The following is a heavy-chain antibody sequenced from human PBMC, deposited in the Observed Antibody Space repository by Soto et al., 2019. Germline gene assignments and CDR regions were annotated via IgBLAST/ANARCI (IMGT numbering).Heavy chain of an antibody. CDR1: GGTFSSYA. CDR3: ARVEGPLYSDYGDYGYFDY. Sequence: SVKVSCKASGGTFSSYAISWVRQAPGQGLEWMGGIIPIFGTANYAQKFQGRVTITADESTSTAYMELSSLRSEDTAVYYCARVEGPLYSDYGDYGYFDYWGQGTLVTVSS. J-gene: IGHJ4*02. CDR2: IIPIFGTA. D-gene: IGHD4-17*01. V-gene: IGHV1-69*13.